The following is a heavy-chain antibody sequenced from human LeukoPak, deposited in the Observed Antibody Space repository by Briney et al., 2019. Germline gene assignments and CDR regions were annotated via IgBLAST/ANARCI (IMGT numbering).Heavy chain of an antibody. J-gene: IGHJ5*02. D-gene: IGHD1-26*01. CDR2: ISSSRSYI. Sequence: GGSLRLSCAAAGFTFSSYSMNWVRQAPVKVLEWVASISSSRSYIYYADSVKGRFTISRDNAKNSLYLQMNSLRAEDTAVYYCARTRIVGATLDPWGQGTLVTVSS. V-gene: IGHV3-21*01. CDR1: GFTFSSYS. CDR3: ARTRIVGATLDP.